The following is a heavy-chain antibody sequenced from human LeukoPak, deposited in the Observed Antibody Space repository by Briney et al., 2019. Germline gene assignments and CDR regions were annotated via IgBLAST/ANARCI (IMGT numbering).Heavy chain of an antibody. J-gene: IGHJ5*02. D-gene: IGHD6-13*01. V-gene: IGHV1-2*02. CDR2: INPNSGGT. Sequence: ASVKVSCKASGYFFTCYHIHWVRQAPGQGLEWMGWINPNSGGTNFAQKFQGRVTMTRDTSISTVYLELIRLRPDDTAVYYCARDTHELAAPGTGRFGPWGQGILVTVSS. CDR1: GYFFTCYH. CDR3: ARDTHELAAPGTGRFGP.